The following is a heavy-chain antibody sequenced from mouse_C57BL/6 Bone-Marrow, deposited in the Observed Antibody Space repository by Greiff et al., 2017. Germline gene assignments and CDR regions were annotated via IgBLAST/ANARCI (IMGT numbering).Heavy chain of an antibody. CDR1: GYTFTSYW. J-gene: IGHJ2*01. CDR3: ANSLNDYYGSSLDY. CDR2: INPSNGGT. V-gene: IGHV1-53*01. Sequence: QVQLKESGTELVKPGASVKLSCKASGYTFTSYWMHWVKQRPGQGLEWIGNINPSNGGTNYNEKFKSKATLTVDKSSSTAYMQLSSLTSEDSAVYYCANSLNDYYGSSLDYWGQGTTLTVSS. D-gene: IGHD1-1*01.